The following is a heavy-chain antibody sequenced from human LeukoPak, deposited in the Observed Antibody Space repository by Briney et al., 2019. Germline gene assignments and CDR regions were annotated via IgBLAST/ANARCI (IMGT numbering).Heavy chain of an antibody. D-gene: IGHD3-22*01. V-gene: IGHV4-59*08. CDR1: GGSISSYY. J-gene: IGHJ4*02. Sequence: SETLSPTCTVSGGSISSYYWSWIRQPPGKGLEWIGYIYYSGSTNYNPSLKSRVTISVDTSKNQFSLKLSSVTAADTAVYYCARQWVGYYDSSGYDYFDYWGQGTLVTVSS. CDR3: ARQWVGYYDSSGYDYFDY. CDR2: IYYSGST.